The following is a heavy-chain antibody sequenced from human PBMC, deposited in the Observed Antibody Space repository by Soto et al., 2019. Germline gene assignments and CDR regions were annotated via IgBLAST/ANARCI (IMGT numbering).Heavy chain of an antibody. J-gene: IGHJ4*02. CDR1: GFTFSSYA. V-gene: IGHV3-23*01. CDR2: ISGSGGST. D-gene: IGHD3-9*01. Sequence: GGSLRLSCAASGFTFSSYAMSWVRQAPGKGLEWVSAISGSGGSTYYADSVKGRFTISRDNSKNTLYLQMNSLRAEDTAVYYCARKQEGYYDILTGYPSFHFDYWGQGTLVTVSS. CDR3: ARKQEGYYDILTGYPSFHFDY.